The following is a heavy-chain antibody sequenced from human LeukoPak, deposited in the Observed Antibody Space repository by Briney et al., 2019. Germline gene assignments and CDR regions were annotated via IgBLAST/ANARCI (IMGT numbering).Heavy chain of an antibody. Sequence: SETLSLTCAVSGYSISSGYYWGWIRQPPGKGLEWIGSIYHRGSTYYNPSLKSRVTISLDKSKNQFSLKLSSVTAADTAVYYCARGSGGIAAAGTEWGQGTLVTVSS. V-gene: IGHV4-38-2*01. CDR3: ARGSGGIAAAGTE. CDR2: IYHRGST. D-gene: IGHD6-13*01. CDR1: GYSISSGYY. J-gene: IGHJ4*02.